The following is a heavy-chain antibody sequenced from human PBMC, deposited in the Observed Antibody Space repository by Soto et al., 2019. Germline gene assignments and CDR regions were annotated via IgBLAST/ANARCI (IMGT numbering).Heavy chain of an antibody. CDR3: ARDRRAYGEGYYYYGMDV. J-gene: IGHJ6*02. Sequence: WASLKVSCKASGGTFSSYAISWVRQAPGQGLEWMGGIIPIFGTANYAQKFQGRVTITADKSTSTAYMELSSLRSEDTAVYYCARDRRAYGEGYYYYGMDVWGQGTTVTVSS. CDR2: IIPIFGTA. V-gene: IGHV1-69*06. D-gene: IGHD3-16*01. CDR1: GGTFSSYA.